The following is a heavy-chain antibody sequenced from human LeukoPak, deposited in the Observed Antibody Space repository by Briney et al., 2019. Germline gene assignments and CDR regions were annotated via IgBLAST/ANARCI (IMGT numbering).Heavy chain of an antibody. J-gene: IGHJ4*02. CDR2: INHSGST. CDR1: GGSFSGYY. V-gene: IGHV4-34*01. D-gene: IGHD3-3*01. Sequence: SETLSLTCAVYGGSFSGYYWSWIRQPPGKGLEWIGEINHSGSTNYNPSLQSRVTISVDTSKNQFSLKLSSVTAADTAVYYCARTAAGFTFDYWGQGTLVTVSS. CDR3: ARTAAGFTFDY.